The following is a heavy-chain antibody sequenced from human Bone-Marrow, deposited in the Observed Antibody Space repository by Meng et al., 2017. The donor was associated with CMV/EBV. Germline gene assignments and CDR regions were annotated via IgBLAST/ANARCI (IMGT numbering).Heavy chain of an antibody. CDR3: ARAGGRVDY. CDR1: GDSFSGFY. CDR2: ISHSGNT. V-gene: IGHV4-34*01. Sequence: SETLSLTCAFYGDSFSGFYWNWIRQPPGKGLEWIGAISHSGNTNYNPSLKSRVTISVDTSKNQISLKLRSVTAADTAVYYCARAGGRVDYWGQGTLVTVSS. J-gene: IGHJ4*02. D-gene: IGHD4-23*01.